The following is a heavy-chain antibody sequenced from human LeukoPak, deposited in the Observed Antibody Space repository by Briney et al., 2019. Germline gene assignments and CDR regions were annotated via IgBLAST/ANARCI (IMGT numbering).Heavy chain of an antibody. V-gene: IGHV4-34*01. CDR3: ARDPIVGATMDAFDI. CDR1: GGSFSGYY. D-gene: IGHD1-26*01. CDR2: INHSGST. Sequence: SETLSLTCAVYGGSFSGYYWSWIRQPPGKGLEWIGEINHSGSTNYNPSLKSRVTISVDTSKNQFSLKLSSVTAADTAVYYCARDPIVGATMDAFDIWGQGTMVTVSS. J-gene: IGHJ3*02.